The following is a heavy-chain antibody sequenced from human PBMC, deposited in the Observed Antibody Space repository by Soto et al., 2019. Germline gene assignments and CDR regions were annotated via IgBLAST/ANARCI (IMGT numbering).Heavy chain of an antibody. CDR2: INHSGST. CDR3: ASNGSYWFGAFDI. CDR1: GGSFGGYY. J-gene: IGHJ3*02. D-gene: IGHD1-26*01. Sequence: SETLSLTCAVYGGSFGGYYWSWIRQPPGKGLEWIGEINHSGSTNYNPSLKSRVTISVDTSKNQFSLKLSSVTAADTAVYYCASNGSYWFGAFDIWGQGTMVTVSS. V-gene: IGHV4-34*01.